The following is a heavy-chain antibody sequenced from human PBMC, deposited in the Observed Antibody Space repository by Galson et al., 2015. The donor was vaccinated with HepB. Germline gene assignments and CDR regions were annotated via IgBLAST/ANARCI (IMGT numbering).Heavy chain of an antibody. V-gene: IGHV1-2*06. Sequence: SVKVSCKASGYTFTDYYMHWVRQAPGQGLEWMGRINPNSGGTKNAQKFQGRVTMTRDTSISTAYMELSRLRSDDTAVYYCARVDRLNWFDPWGQGTLVTVSS. J-gene: IGHJ5*02. CDR3: ARVDRLNWFDP. CDR1: GYTFTDYY. D-gene: IGHD2-2*03. CDR2: INPNSGGT.